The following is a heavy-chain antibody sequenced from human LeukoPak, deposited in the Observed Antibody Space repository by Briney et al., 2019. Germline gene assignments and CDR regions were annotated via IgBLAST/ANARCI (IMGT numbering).Heavy chain of an antibody. CDR3: ARDYYDSSYFDY. D-gene: IGHD3-22*01. J-gene: IGHJ4*02. V-gene: IGHV4-34*01. CDR1: GGSFSGYY. Sequence: SETLSLTCAVYGGSFSGYYWSWLRQPPGKGLEWIGEINHSGSTNYNPSLKSRVTISVDTSKNQFSLKLSSVTAADTAVYYCARDYYDSSYFDYWGQGTLVTVSS. CDR2: INHSGST.